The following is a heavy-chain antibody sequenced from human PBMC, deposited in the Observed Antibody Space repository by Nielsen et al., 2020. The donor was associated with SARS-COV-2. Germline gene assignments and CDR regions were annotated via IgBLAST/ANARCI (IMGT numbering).Heavy chain of an antibody. J-gene: IGHJ5*02. Sequence: SETLSLTCAVSGGSISSGGYSWSWIRQPPGKGLEWIGYIYHSGSTYYNPSLKSRVTISVDRSKNQFSLKLSSVTAADTAVYYCARARQLAWTNWFDPWGQGTLVTVSS. CDR3: ARARQLAWTNWFDP. CDR2: IYHSGST. D-gene: IGHD6-13*01. CDR1: GGSISSGGYS. V-gene: IGHV4-30-2*01.